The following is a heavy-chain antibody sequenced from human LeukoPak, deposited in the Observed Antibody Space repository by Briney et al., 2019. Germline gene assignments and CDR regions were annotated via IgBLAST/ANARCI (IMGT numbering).Heavy chain of an antibody. J-gene: IGHJ6*02. D-gene: IGHD6-13*01. CDR1: EFTFSTHW. Sequence: GGSLRLSCVASEFTFSTHWMSWVRQAPEKGLEWVANIKQDGSEKYYVDSVKGRFTISRDNAKNSLSLQMNSLRVEDTAVYYCARYNSRSGGMDVWGQGTTVTVSS. CDR2: IKQDGSEK. V-gene: IGHV3-7*01. CDR3: ARYNSRSGGMDV.